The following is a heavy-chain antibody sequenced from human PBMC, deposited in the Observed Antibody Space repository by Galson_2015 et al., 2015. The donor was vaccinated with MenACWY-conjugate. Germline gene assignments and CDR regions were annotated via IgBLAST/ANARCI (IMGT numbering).Heavy chain of an antibody. J-gene: IGHJ4*02. V-gene: IGHV3-15*01. CDR2: IKSKADGETI. Sequence: SLRLSCAVSDFTFSNAWMSWVRQAPGKGLGWVGRIKSKADGETIDYAAPVKGRFTVSRDDSKSTLYLQMNSLKSEDTGVYYCTVDRMSGWARWWLNYWGQGTLVTVSS. D-gene: IGHD2-15*01. CDR1: DFTFSNAW. CDR3: TVDRMSGWARWWLNY.